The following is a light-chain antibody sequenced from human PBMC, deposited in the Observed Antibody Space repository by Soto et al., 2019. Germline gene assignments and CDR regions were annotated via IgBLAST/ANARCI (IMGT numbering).Light chain of an antibody. CDR1: QDIAIY. J-gene: IGKJ4*01. V-gene: IGKV1-9*01. CDR3: QQYGSSPLT. CDR2: TAS. Sequence: IQLTQSPASLSASVGDRVTFTCRASQDIAIYLAWYQQKPGEAPNLLIHTASTLHGGVPARFSGSGSGTDFTLTITSLQAEDFATYYCQQYGSSPLTFGGGTKVDIK.